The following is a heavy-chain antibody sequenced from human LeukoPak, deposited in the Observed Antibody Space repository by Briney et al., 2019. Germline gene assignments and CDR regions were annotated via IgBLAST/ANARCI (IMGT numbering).Heavy chain of an antibody. Sequence: MSSETLSLTCTVSGGSISSGGYYWSWIRQHPGKGLEWIGYIYYSGSTYHNPSLESRVTISVDTSKNQFSLKLSCVTAADTAVYYCAREVNWNSVALFFDYWGQGTLVTVSS. CDR2: IYYSGST. D-gene: IGHD1-7*01. V-gene: IGHV4-31*03. CDR3: AREVNWNSVALFFDY. CDR1: GGSISSGGYY. J-gene: IGHJ4*02.